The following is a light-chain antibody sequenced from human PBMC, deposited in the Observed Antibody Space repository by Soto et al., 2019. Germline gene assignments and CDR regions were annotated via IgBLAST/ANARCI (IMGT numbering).Light chain of an antibody. V-gene: IGLV2-11*01. Sequence: QSALTQPRSVSGSPGQSVTISCTGTSSDVGGYNYVSWYQQHPGKAPKLMIYDVSKRPSGVPDRFSGSKSGNTASLTISGLQAEDEDEDDCCSYAGSDALYVVFGGGTKLTVL. CDR2: DVS. J-gene: IGLJ2*01. CDR1: SSDVGGYNY. CDR3: CSYAGSDALYVV.